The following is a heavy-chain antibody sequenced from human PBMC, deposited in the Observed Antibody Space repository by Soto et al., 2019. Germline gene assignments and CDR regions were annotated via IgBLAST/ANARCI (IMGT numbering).Heavy chain of an antibody. CDR3: ARDSGYSSGWYSSFDY. Sequence: ASVKVSCRASGYTFTGYYMHWVRQAPGQGLEWMGWINPNSGGTNYAQKFQGWVTMTRDTSISTAYMELSRLRSDDTAVYYCARDSGYSSGWYSSFDYWAQGTLFTFSS. V-gene: IGHV1-2*04. D-gene: IGHD6-19*01. CDR2: INPNSGGT. J-gene: IGHJ4*02. CDR1: GYTFTGYY.